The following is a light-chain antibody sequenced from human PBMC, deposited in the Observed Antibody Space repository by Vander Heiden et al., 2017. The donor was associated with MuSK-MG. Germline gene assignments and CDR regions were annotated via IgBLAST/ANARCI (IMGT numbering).Light chain of an antibody. Sequence: EIVLPQSPGTLSLSPGDRSTLSCRASQSVSNNYLAWYQQKPGKAPRLLIYDASSRATGIPDRFSGSGSGTDFTLTISSLEPEDFAVYYCQQYDTYPRTFGQGTKVEIK. J-gene: IGKJ1*01. CDR2: DAS. CDR3: QQYDTYPRT. CDR1: QSVSNNY. V-gene: IGKV3-20*01.